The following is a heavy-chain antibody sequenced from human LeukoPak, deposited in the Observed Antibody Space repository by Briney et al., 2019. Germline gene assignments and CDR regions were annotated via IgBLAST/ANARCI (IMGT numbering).Heavy chain of an antibody. J-gene: IGHJ4*02. D-gene: IGHD1-26*01. CDR3: AGGIVGATLDY. CDR1: GFTFSSHW. V-gene: IGHV3-7*04. Sequence: GGSLRLSCVDSGFTFSSHWMSWVRQAPGKGLEWVANIKQDGSEKYYVDSVKGRFTISRDNAKNSLYLQMNSLRAEDTAVYYCAGGIVGATLDYWGQGTLVTVSS. CDR2: IKQDGSEK.